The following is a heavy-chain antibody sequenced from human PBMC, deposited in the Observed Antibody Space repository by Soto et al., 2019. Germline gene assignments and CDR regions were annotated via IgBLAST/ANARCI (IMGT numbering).Heavy chain of an antibody. J-gene: IGHJ6*02. CDR2: ISYDGSNK. CDR3: AKDYDFWSGYDRNGYGMDV. CDR1: VFPFISYG. V-gene: IGHV3-30*18. D-gene: IGHD3-3*01. Sequence: PSWSLRLSCSASVFPFISYGMHWVRPAPGKGLEWVAVISYDGSNKYYADSVKGRFTISRDNSKNTLYLQMNSLRAEDTAVYYCAKDYDFWSGYDRNGYGMDVWGQGTTVTVS.